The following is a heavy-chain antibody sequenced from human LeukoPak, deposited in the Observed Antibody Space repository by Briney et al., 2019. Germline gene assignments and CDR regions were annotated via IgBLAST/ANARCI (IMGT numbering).Heavy chain of an antibody. J-gene: IGHJ4*02. D-gene: IGHD3-9*01. CDR2: ISYDGSNK. Sequence: PGRSLRLSCAASGFTFSSYAMHWVRQAPGKGLEWVAVISYDGSNKYYADSVKGRFTISRDNSKNTLYLQMNSLRAEDTAVYYCAKCRKVLRYFDWLCAFDYWGQGTLVTVSS. V-gene: IGHV3-30-3*01. CDR1: GFTFSSYA. CDR3: AKCRKVLRYFDWLCAFDY.